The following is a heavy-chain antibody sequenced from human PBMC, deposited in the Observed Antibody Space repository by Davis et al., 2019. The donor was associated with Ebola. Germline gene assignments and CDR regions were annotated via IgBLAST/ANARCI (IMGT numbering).Heavy chain of an antibody. CDR3: ARGDSSTWRLGFAFDV. Sequence: GESLKISCAASGFTFSSYDMQWVRQTAGEGLEWVSSIGTDGDPHYADSAKGRFTISRENAKNSLYLQMNYLNAGDTALYYCARGDSSTWRLGFAFDVWGQGTVVTVSS. CDR2: IGTDGDP. V-gene: IGHV3-13*05. J-gene: IGHJ3*01. D-gene: IGHD6-13*01. CDR1: GFTFSSYD.